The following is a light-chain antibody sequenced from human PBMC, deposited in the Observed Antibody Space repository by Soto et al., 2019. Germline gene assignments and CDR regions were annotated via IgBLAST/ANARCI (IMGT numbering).Light chain of an antibody. J-gene: IGKJ1*01. Sequence: DIVMTQSPATLSVAPGERVTFSCRASQGVSRKLAWYQHKPGQAPRLLIYGASSRATGIPDRFSGSGSGTDFTLTISSLEPEDFAVYYCQQRSNWPGTFGQGTKVDIK. CDR2: GAS. CDR3: QQRSNWPGT. V-gene: IGKV3-11*01. CDR1: QGVSRK.